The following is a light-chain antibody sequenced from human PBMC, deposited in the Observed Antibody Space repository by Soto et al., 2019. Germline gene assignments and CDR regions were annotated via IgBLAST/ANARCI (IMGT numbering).Light chain of an antibody. J-gene: IGKJ1*01. CDR2: AAS. CDR3: QQSYSTPQT. CDR1: QSIRSY. V-gene: IGKV1-39*01. Sequence: DIQMTQSPSSLSASVGDRVTITCRASQSIRSYLNWYQQKPGKAPKLXIYAASSLQSGVPSRFSGSGSGTDFTLTISSLQPEDFATYYCQQSYSTPQTFGQGTKVDIK.